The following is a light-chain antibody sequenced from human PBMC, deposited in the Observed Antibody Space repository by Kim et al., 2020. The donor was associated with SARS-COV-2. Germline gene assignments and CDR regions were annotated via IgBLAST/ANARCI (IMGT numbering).Light chain of an antibody. V-gene: IGKV1-17*03. CDR3: LQHDSYPFT. CDR1: QGIGNY. J-gene: IGKJ2*01. CDR2: GAS. Sequence: SVSVGVKFHITCLARQGIGNYLAWFQQRPGKVPKGLIYGASRLESGVPSRFGGSGSGTEFTRTITSLQPEDFATYYCLQHDSYPFTFSQGTKLEI.